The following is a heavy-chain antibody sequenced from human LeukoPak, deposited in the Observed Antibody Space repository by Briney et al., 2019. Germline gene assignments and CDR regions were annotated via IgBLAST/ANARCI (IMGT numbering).Heavy chain of an antibody. CDR1: GGSTSSDY. D-gene: IGHD3-9*01. J-gene: IGHJ6*02. Sequence: SETLSLTCTVSGGSTSSDYWSWIRQSPGKGLEWVGYVYNSGDTGKNPSLKSRVTILLDTSKKQFSLNLRSVTAADTAVYYCARGLHYNILTGGMDVWGQGTTVIVSS. CDR2: VYNSGDT. CDR3: ARGLHYNILTGGMDV. V-gene: IGHV4-59*12.